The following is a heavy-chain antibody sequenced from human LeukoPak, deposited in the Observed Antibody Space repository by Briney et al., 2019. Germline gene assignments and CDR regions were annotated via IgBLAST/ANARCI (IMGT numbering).Heavy chain of an antibody. Sequence: ASVKVSCKASGYTFTSYGISWVRQAPGQRLEWMGWINAGNGNTKYSQKFQGRVTITRDTSASTAYMELSRLRSEDTAVYYCARDIVVVVAATEVGFDYYYYGMDVWGQGTTVTVSS. CDR1: GYTFTSYG. V-gene: IGHV1-3*01. CDR3: ARDIVVVVAATEVGFDYYYYGMDV. J-gene: IGHJ6*02. D-gene: IGHD2-15*01. CDR2: INAGNGNT.